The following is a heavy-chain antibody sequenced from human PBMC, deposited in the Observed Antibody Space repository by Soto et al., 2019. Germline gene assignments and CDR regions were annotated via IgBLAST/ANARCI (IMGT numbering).Heavy chain of an antibody. Sequence: QVQLQASGPGLVKPSDTLSLTCTVSGDSIGTYNWGWIRQPPGKRLEWIGYIYSNGGTSYNPALKSQVTISADTSTKPSSLRLRSVTAADTAVYYCVRQGIGALHGLVDVWGQGTTVTVSS. J-gene: IGHJ6*02. V-gene: IGHV4-59*08. CDR3: VRQGIGALHGLVDV. CDR1: GDSIGTYN. CDR2: IYSNGGT. D-gene: IGHD1-26*01.